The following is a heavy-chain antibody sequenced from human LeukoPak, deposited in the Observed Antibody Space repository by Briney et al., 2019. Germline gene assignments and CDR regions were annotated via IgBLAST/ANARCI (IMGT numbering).Heavy chain of an antibody. CDR3: ATASPGLFY. Sequence: GESLRLSCAASGLTFSNAWMSWVRQAPGEGLEWVGRIKRKTDGETTEYVAPVKGRFTISRDDSKNTLYLQMNSLKTEDTGVYYCATASPGLFYWGQGTLVTVSS. V-gene: IGHV3-15*01. CDR1: GLTFSNAW. D-gene: IGHD3-16*01. CDR2: IKRKTDGETT. J-gene: IGHJ4*02.